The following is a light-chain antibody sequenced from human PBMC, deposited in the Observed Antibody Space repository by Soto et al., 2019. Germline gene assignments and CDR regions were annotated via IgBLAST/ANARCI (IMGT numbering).Light chain of an antibody. CDR3: QQSYSTPYT. CDR2: AAS. V-gene: IGKV1-39*01. CDR1: QSISSY. Sequence: DIQMTQSPSSLSASVGDRVTITCRASQSISSYLNWYQQKPGKAPKLLIYAASSWQRGVPSRFSGSGSGADFSLTISSLQPEDFATYYCQQSYSTPYTFGQGTKREIK. J-gene: IGKJ2*01.